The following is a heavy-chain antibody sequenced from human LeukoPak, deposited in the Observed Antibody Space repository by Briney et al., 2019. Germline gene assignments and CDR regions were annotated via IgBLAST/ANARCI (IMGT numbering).Heavy chain of an antibody. D-gene: IGHD6-13*01. CDR3: AKDISIAAGGFDI. CDR1: GFTFSNYS. CDR2: ISRSSRTI. Sequence: GGSLRLSCAVSGFTFSNYSMSWVRQAPGKGLECVSYISRSSRTIYYADSVKGRFTISRDNAKNSLYLQMNSLRAEDTAVYYCAKDISIAAGGFDIWGQGTMVTVSS. J-gene: IGHJ3*02. V-gene: IGHV3-48*01.